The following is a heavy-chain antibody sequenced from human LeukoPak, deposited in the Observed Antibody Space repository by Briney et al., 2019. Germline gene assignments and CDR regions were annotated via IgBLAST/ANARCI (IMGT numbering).Heavy chain of an antibody. V-gene: IGHV1-2*02. J-gene: IGHJ6*03. D-gene: IGHD4-11*01. CDR1: GYTFTGYY. CDR3: ARDGSTVTTWDYYYYMDV. Sequence: GASVKVSCKASGYTFTGYYMHWVRQAPGQGLEWMGWINPNSGGTNYAQKFQGRVTMTRDTSISTAYMELSRLRSDDTAVYYCARDGSTVTTWDYYYYMDVWGKGTTVTVSS. CDR2: INPNSGGT.